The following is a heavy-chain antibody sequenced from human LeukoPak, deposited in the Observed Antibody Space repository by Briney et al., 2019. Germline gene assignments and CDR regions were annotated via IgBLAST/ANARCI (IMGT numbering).Heavy chain of an antibody. CDR2: ISTSGGST. D-gene: IGHD1-26*01. Sequence: GGSLRLSCSASGFTFSRYAMLWVRQAPGKGLEYVSAISTSGGSTYYADSVKGRFTISRDNSKNTLYLQMSSLRDEDTAVYYCARELRSVGVSTGSYFDYWGQGTLVTVSS. CDR1: GFTFSRYA. CDR3: ARELRSVGVSTGSYFDY. J-gene: IGHJ4*02. V-gene: IGHV3-64D*06.